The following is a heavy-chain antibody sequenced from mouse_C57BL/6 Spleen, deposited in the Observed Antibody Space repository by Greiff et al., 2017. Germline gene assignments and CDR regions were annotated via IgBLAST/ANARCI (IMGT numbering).Heavy chain of an antibody. Sequence: EVQVVESEGGLVQPGSSMTLSCTASGFTFSDYYMAWVRQVPEKGLEWVANINYDGSSTYYLDSLKSRFIISRDNAKNILYLQMSSLKSEDTATYYCARDSLRGAMDYWGQGTSVTVSS. V-gene: IGHV5-16*01. CDR1: GFTFSDYY. CDR3: ARDSLRGAMDY. CDR2: INYDGSST. D-gene: IGHD1-1*01. J-gene: IGHJ4*01.